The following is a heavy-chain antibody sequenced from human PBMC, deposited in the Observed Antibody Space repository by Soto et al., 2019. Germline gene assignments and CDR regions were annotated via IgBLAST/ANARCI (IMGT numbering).Heavy chain of an antibody. D-gene: IGHD2-2*01. CDR1: GGTFSSYA. CDR2: IIPILGTA. J-gene: IGHJ6*02. CDR3: ARGIVVVPAAIYYYYGMDV. V-gene: IGHV1-69*01. Sequence: QVQLVQSGAEVKKPGSSVKVSCKASGGTFSSYAISWVRQAPGQGLEWMGGIIPILGTANYAQKFQGRVTITADESTSTAYMELSSLRSEDTAVYYCARGIVVVPAAIYYYYGMDVWGQGTTVTVSS.